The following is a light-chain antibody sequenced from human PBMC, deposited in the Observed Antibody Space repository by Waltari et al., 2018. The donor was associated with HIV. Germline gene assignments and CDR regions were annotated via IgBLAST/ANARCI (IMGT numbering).Light chain of an antibody. J-gene: IGLJ3*02. CDR2: VTSDGSH. Sequence: QLVLTQSPSASASLAASVKLTCTLSSGQRSYATACHQQQPEKGPHYLMKVTSDGSHRKGDGIPDRFSGSSSGAERYLTISSLQSEDEAAYYCQTWGTGIRVFGGGTKLTVL. V-gene: IGLV4-69*01. CDR3: QTWGTGIRV. CDR1: SGQRSYA.